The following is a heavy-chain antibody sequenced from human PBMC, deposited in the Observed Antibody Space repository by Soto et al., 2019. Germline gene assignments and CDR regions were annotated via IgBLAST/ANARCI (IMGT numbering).Heavy chain of an antibody. CDR3: ARLLVVAGRPLDAFDI. J-gene: IGHJ3*02. CDR2: IDPSDSYT. D-gene: IGHD2-15*01. CDR1: GYSFTSYW. V-gene: IGHV5-10-1*01. Sequence: GESLKISCKGSGYSFTSYWISWVRQMPGKGLEWMGRIDPSDSYTNYSPSFQGHVTISADKSISTAYLQWSSLKASDTAMYYCARLLVVAGRPLDAFDIWGQGTMVTVPS.